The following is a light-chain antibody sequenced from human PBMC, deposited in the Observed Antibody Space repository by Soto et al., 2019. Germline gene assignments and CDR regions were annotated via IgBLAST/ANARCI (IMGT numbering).Light chain of an antibody. CDR2: DAS. V-gene: IGKV1-5*01. CDR1: QSISSW. Sequence: DIQMTQSPSTLSASVGDRVTITCRASQSISSWLAWYQQKPGKAPKLLIYDASSFESGVPSRFSGSGSGTEFTLTISSLQPDDFATYYCQQYNSYPGYTFGQGTKLEIK. CDR3: QQYNSYPGYT. J-gene: IGKJ2*01.